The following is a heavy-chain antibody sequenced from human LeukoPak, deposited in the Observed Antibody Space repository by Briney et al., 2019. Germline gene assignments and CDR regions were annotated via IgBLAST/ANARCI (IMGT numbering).Heavy chain of an antibody. Sequence: SDTLSLTCTVSGDSISGNDWTWIRQPPGKGLGWIGYIYYRGSTNYNGSLKSRVTISVDTSKNQFSLKRSSVIAADTAVYYCARRATVSTLSAHYYYDAMDVWGQGTTVTVSS. V-gene: IGHV4-59*07. CDR3: ARRATVSTLSAHYYYDAMDV. J-gene: IGHJ6*02. CDR2: IYYRGST. CDR1: GDSISGND. D-gene: IGHD4-17*01.